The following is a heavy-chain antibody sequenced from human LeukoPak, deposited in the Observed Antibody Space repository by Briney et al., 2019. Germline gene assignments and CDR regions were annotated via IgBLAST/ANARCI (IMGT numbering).Heavy chain of an antibody. D-gene: IGHD3-10*01. V-gene: IGHV4-59*01. CDR3: ARDVPFGY. Sequence: SETLSLTCTVSGGSISSYYWSWIRQPPGKGLEWIGYIYHSGSTNYNPSLKSRVAISVDTSKNQFSLKLSSVTAADTAVYYCARDVPFGYWGQGTLVTVSS. CDR1: GGSISSYY. J-gene: IGHJ4*02. CDR2: IYHSGST.